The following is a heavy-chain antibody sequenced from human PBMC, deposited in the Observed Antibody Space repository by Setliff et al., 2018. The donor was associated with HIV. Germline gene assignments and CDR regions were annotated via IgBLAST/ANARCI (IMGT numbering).Heavy chain of an antibody. CDR3: TRAPGGGKEYFAY. D-gene: IGHD2-15*01. Sequence: KASQTLSLTCAVSGGSISDDKWWDLVRQPPGKGLEWIGEIYHTGRTNYDSSLKSRVTMSVDKTKNEFSLKMTSVTAADTAVYYCTRAPGGGKEYFAYWGRGILVTVSS. J-gene: IGHJ4*02. CDR1: GGSISDDKW. CDR2: IYHTGRT. V-gene: IGHV4-4*02.